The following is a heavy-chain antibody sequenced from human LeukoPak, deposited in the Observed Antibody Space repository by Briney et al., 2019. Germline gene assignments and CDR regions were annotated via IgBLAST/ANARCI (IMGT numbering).Heavy chain of an antibody. V-gene: IGHV3-23*01. D-gene: IGHD3-22*01. CDR2: ISGSGGST. J-gene: IGHJ4*02. CDR3: AKGGENVVITCTDY. CDR1: GFTFSSYA. Sequence: GGSLRLSCAASGFTFSSYAMSWVRQAPGKGLEWVSAISGSGGSTYYADSVKGRFTISRDNSKNTLYLQMNSLRAEDTAVYYCAKGGENVVITCTDYWGRGTLVTVSS.